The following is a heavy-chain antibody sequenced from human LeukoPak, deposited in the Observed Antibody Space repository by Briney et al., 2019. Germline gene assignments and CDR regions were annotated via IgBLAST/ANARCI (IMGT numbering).Heavy chain of an antibody. CDR2: ISGSGSTK. V-gene: IGHV3-48*03. CDR3: VRDGASWGGDAFDI. CDR1: GFTFSNYE. J-gene: IGHJ3*02. Sequence: PVGSLRLSCAASGFTFSNYEMNWVRQAPGKGLEWASYISGSGSTKFYADSVKGRFTISRDNAKNSLYLQMNSLRAEDTAVYYCVRDGASWGGDAFDIWGQGTMVTVSS. D-gene: IGHD3-10*01.